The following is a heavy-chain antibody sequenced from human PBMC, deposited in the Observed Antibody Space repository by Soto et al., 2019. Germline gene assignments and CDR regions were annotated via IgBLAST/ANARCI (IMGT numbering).Heavy chain of an antibody. V-gene: IGHV4-34*01. CDR3: ARSPQNYDILTGYYSNAFDI. CDR1: GGSFSGYY. Sequence: PSETLSLTCAVYGGSFSGYYWSWIRQPPGKGLEWIGEINHSGSTNYNPSLKSRVTISVDTSKNQFSLKLSSVTAADTAVYYCARSPQNYDILTGYYSNAFDIWGQGTMVPVSS. CDR2: INHSGST. J-gene: IGHJ3*02. D-gene: IGHD3-9*01.